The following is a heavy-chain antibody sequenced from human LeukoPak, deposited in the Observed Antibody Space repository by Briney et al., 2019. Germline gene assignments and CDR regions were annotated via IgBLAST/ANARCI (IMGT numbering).Heavy chain of an antibody. J-gene: IGHJ4*02. Sequence: ASVKVSCKASGYTFTSYGISWVRQAPGQGLEWMGWISAYNGNTNYAQKLQGRVTMTTDTPTSTAYMELRSLRSDDTAVYYCARADDSSGYYLYYFDYWGQGTLVTVSS. V-gene: IGHV1-18*01. CDR2: ISAYNGNT. CDR1: GYTFTSYG. CDR3: ARADDSSGYYLYYFDY. D-gene: IGHD3-22*01.